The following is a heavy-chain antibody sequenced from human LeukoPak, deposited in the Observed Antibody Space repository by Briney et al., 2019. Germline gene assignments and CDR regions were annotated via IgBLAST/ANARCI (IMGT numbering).Heavy chain of an antibody. V-gene: IGHV3-7*01. D-gene: IGHD3-3*01. Sequence: GGSLRLSCAASGFTFSRYWMSWVRQAPGKGLEWVANIKQDGSEKYYVDSVKGRFTISRDNAKNSLYLQMNSLRAEDTAVYYCARVTRSRDFWSGYSTSFDYWGQGTLVTVSS. J-gene: IGHJ4*02. CDR3: ARVTRSRDFWSGYSTSFDY. CDR2: IKQDGSEK. CDR1: GFTFSRYW.